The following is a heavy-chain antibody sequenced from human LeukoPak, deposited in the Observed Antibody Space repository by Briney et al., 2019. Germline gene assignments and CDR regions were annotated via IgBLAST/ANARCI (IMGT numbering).Heavy chain of an antibody. CDR2: IYTSGST. Sequence: SETLSLTCTVSGGSISSYYWSWIRQPAGKGLEWIGRIYTSGSTNYNPSLKSRVTMSVDTSKNQFSLKLSSVTAADTAVYYCARHNKQRTDSSAFDIWGQGTMVTVSS. V-gene: IGHV4-4*07. CDR3: ARHNKQRTDSSAFDI. J-gene: IGHJ3*02. CDR1: GGSISSYY. D-gene: IGHD2-21*01.